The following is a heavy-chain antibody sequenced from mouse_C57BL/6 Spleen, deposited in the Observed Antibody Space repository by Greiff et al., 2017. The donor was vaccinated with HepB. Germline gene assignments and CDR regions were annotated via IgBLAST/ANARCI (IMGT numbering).Heavy chain of an antibody. Sequence: DVQLVESGGGLVKPGGSLKLSCAASGFTFSSYAMSWVRQTPEKRLEWVATISDGGSYTYYPDNVKGRFTISRDNAKNNLYLQMSHLKSEDTAMYYCAREGPITTVLDYWGQGTTLTVSS. CDR1: GFTFSSYA. CDR3: AREGPITTVLDY. D-gene: IGHD1-1*01. CDR2: ISDGGSYT. J-gene: IGHJ2*01. V-gene: IGHV5-4*01.